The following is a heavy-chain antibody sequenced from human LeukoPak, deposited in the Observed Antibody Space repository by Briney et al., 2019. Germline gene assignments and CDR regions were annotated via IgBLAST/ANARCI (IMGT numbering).Heavy chain of an antibody. CDR3: AKDCTSTNRYVDY. D-gene: IGHD2-2*01. J-gene: IGHJ4*02. Sequence: SGGSLRLSCAATGFTFGSYAMSWVRQAPGKGLEWVSAISGSGGSTYYADSVKGRFTISRGNSKNTLYLQMNSLRAEDTALYYCAKDCTSTNRYVDYWGQGTLVTVSS. CDR2: ISGSGGST. V-gene: IGHV3-23*01. CDR1: GFTFGSYA.